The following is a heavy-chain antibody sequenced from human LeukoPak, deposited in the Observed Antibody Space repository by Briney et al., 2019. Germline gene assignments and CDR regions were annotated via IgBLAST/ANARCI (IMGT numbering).Heavy chain of an antibody. J-gene: IGHJ4*02. D-gene: IGHD3-3*01. V-gene: IGHV3-15*04. CDR2: IESRSDGGTT. CDR3: ATVPGLTVFGEVIDY. Sequence: PGGSLRLSCEVSGFTVSNARMNWVRQAPGGGLEWIGRIESRSDGGTTDYAAPVKGRFTISRDDSQNTVVLHMNSLKAEDTAVYYCATVPGLTVFGEVIDYWGQGTLVTISS. CDR1: GFTVSNAR.